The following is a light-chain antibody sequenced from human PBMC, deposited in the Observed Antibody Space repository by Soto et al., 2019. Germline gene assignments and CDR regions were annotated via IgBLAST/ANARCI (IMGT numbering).Light chain of an antibody. CDR3: QQYNKWPLT. V-gene: IGKV3-15*01. J-gene: IGKJ4*01. CDR2: AAI. CDR1: QSVSNN. Sequence: EIVMMQSPATLSVSPGDRVTLSCRASQSVSNNLAWYQQKPGQAPRLLIYAAITRATGIPARFSGSGAGTEFTLTISSLQSEDFAVYYCQQYNKWPLTFGGGTKVEIK.